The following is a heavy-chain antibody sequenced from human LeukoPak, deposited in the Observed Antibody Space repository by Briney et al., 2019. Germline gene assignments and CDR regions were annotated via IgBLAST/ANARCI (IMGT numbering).Heavy chain of an antibody. J-gene: IGHJ4*02. CDR1: GFTFSTYA. CDR2: ISFDGNNK. Sequence: GRSLRLSCVASGFTFSTYALHWVRQAPGKGLEWVAVISFDGNNKYYAASVKGRFTISRDNSKNTLYLQTSSLRAEDTAVYYCARDHGSSGWYETVDYWGQGTLVTVSS. V-gene: IGHV3-30-3*01. D-gene: IGHD6-19*01. CDR3: ARDHGSSGWYETVDY.